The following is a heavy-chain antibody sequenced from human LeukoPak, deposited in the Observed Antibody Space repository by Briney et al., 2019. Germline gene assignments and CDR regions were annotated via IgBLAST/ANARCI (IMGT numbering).Heavy chain of an antibody. J-gene: IGHJ4*02. CDR1: GGSISSYY. V-gene: IGHV4-59*01. Sequence: PSETLSLTCTVSGGSISSYYWSWIRQPPGKGLGWIGYIYYSGSTNYNPSLKSRVTISVDTSKNQFSLKLSSVTAADTAVYYCARHLPITGTRLYYFDYWGQGTLVTVSS. CDR2: IYYSGST. D-gene: IGHD1-20*01. CDR3: ARHLPITGTRLYYFDY.